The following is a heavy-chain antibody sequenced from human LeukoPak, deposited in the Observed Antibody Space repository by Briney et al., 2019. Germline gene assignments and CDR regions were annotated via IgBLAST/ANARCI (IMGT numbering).Heavy chain of an antibody. CDR1: GGSFSGYY. CDR3: ASLIRDY. D-gene: IGHD2/OR15-2a*01. V-gene: IGHV4-34*01. CDR2: INHSGST. Sequence: SSETLSLTCAVYGGSFSGYYWSWIRQPPGKGLEWIGEINHSGSTNYNPSLKGRVTISVDTSKNQFSLKLSSVTAADTAVYYCASLIRDYWGQGTLVTVSS. J-gene: IGHJ4*02.